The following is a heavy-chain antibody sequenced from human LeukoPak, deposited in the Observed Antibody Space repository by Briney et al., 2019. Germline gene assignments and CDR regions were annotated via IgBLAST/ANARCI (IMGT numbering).Heavy chain of an antibody. J-gene: IGHJ4*02. CDR3: ARATLVYYDSSGYYQT. V-gene: IGHV4-34*01. D-gene: IGHD3-22*01. CDR1: GGSFSGYY. Sequence: KPSETLSLTCAVCGGSFSGYYWSWIRQPPGKGLEWIGEINHSGSTNYNPSLKSRVTISVDTSKNQFSLKLSSVTAADTAVYYCARATLVYYDSSGYYQTWGQGTLVTVSS. CDR2: INHSGST.